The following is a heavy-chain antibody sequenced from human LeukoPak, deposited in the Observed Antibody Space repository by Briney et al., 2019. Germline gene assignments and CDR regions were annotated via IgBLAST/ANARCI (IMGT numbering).Heavy chain of an antibody. CDR2: IKSKSDGGTT. CDR1: GFTFSDYY. D-gene: IGHD3-10*01. J-gene: IGHJ4*02. V-gene: IGHV3-15*01. Sequence: GGSLRLSCAASGFTFSDYYMSWIRQGPGKGLEWVGRIKSKSDGGTTDSAAPVKGRFTISRDDSKNTLFLQMSGLKTEDTGVYYCTPYFYGPGTYRGLWGQGTLVTVSS. CDR3: TPYFYGPGTYRGL.